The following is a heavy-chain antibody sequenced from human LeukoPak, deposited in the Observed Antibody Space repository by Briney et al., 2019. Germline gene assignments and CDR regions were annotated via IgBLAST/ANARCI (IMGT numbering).Heavy chain of an antibody. J-gene: IGHJ4*02. CDR3: ARYNSLLRGVTTSDY. V-gene: IGHV1-18*01. CDR1: GYTFSNYG. D-gene: IGHD3-10*01. CDR2: ISGRNGDV. Sequence: ASVKVSCKASGYTFSNYGFTWVRQAPGQGLEWMGTISGRNGDVNYAPKFQGRVTMTTDTSTTTAYMELRSLRFDDTAAYYCARYNSLLRGVTTSDYWGQGTLVTVSS.